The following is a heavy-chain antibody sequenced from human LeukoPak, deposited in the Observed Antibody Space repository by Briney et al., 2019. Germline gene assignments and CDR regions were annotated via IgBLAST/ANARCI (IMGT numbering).Heavy chain of an antibody. V-gene: IGHV3-53*01. CDR3: AREDASGFDV. J-gene: IGHJ3*01. CDR1: GFTVSSKY. CDR2: LYSGGTT. D-gene: IGHD1-26*01. Sequence: PGGPLRLSCAASGFTVSSKYMSWVRQAPGKGLEWVSVLYSGGTTYYADSVKGRFTISRDNSRNTLCLQMNSLRAEDTAVYYCAREDASGFDVWGQGTMVTVSS.